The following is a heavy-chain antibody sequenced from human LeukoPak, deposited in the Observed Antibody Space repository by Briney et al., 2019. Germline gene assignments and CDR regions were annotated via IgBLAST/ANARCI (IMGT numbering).Heavy chain of an antibody. J-gene: IGHJ4*02. V-gene: IGHV3-53*05. CDR1: GFTVSSNY. Sequence: GGSLRLSCAASGFTVSSNYMSWVRQAPGKGLEWVSVIYSGGSTYYADSVKGRFTISRDNSKNTLYLQMNSLRAEDTALYYCAKEAMVRGVTSPFDYWGQGTLVTVSS. CDR3: AKEAMVRGVTSPFDY. D-gene: IGHD3-10*01. CDR2: IYSGGST.